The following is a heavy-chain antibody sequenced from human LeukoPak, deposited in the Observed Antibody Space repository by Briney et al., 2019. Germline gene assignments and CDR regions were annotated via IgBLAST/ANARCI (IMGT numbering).Heavy chain of an antibody. J-gene: IGHJ4*02. Sequence: GASVTVSCKASGYPFTNYGIGWVRQVPGQGLEWMGWISNYNGYTKYADKFQGRVTMTTDTSTTTAHMELRSLRSGDTAVYYCARDLGAAGWTSSGWFRTPDYWGQGTLVTVSS. CDR1: GYPFTNYG. CDR2: ISNYNGYT. V-gene: IGHV1-18*01. D-gene: IGHD6-19*01. CDR3: ARDLGAAGWTSSGWFRTPDY.